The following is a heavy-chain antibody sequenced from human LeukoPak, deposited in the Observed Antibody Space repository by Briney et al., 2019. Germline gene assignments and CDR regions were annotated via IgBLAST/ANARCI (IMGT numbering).Heavy chain of an antibody. D-gene: IGHD4-17*01. V-gene: IGHV4-4*09. J-gene: IGHJ5*02. CDR1: GGSISSYY. Sequence: KPSETLSLTCTVSGGSISSYYWSWIRQPPGKGLEWIGYIYTSGSTNYNPSLKSRVTISVDTSKNQFSLKLSSVTAADTAVYYCARLNGYGDYRNWFGPWGQGTLVTVSS. CDR2: IYTSGST. CDR3: ARLNGYGDYRNWFGP.